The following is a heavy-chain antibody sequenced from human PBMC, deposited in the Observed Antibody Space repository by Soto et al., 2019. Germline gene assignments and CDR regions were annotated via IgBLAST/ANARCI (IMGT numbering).Heavy chain of an antibody. Sequence: PSGTLSLTCAVSGAPISSLSYYWVWIRQPPGKGLEWIGTISLGGTTYYSPSLKSRLTASLDTSNNQVSLILSSVTVTDTAVYFCVKQAVGSMSSEWGPGTLVTAS. CDR1: GAPISSLSYY. CDR3: VKQAVGSMSSE. J-gene: IGHJ4*02. CDR2: ISLGGTT. D-gene: IGHD6-6*01. V-gene: IGHV4-39*01.